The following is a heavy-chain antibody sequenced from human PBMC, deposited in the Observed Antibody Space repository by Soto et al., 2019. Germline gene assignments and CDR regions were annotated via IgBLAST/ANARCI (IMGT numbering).Heavy chain of an antibody. CDR2: INGDGSTT. V-gene: IGHV3-74*01. D-gene: IGHD1-20*01. CDR3: VRGSVYNWRGDF. J-gene: IGHJ4*02. CDR1: GFTFSNYW. Sequence: EVQLVVSGGDLIQPGGSLRLSCAASGFTFSNYWMHWVRQAPGKGLVWVSRINGDGSTTSYADSVKGRFTISRDNAKNTLSLQMNSLRAGDTAVDYCVRGSVYNWRGDFWGQGTLVTVSS.